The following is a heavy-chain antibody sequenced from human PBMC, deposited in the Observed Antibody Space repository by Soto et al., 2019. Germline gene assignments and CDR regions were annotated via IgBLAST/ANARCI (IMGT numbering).Heavy chain of an antibody. J-gene: IGHJ4*02. CDR3: AREDYYDSSGYYSY. CDR2: ISSSSSYT. V-gene: IGHV3-11*05. D-gene: IGHD3-22*01. CDR1: GFTFSDFY. Sequence: QVQLVESGGGLVKPGGSLRLSCAASGFTFSDFYMSWIRQAPGKGREWVSYISSSSSYTNYADSVKGRFTISRDNAKNSLYLQMNSLRAEDTAVYYCAREDYYDSSGYYSYWGQGTLVTVSS.